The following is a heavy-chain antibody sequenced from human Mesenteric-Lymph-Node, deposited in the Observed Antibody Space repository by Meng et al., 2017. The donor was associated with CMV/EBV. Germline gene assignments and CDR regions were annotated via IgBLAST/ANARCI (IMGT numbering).Heavy chain of an antibody. CDR3: ARDTQNHDFWSGNWFDP. CDR2: IIPILGIT. V-gene: IGHV1-69*10. CDR1: TFTSYD. Sequence: TFTSYDITWVRQATGQGLEWMGGIIPILGITNYAQNFQARVTITADKSTSTAYMELSSLRSDDTAVYYCARDTQNHDFWSGNWFDPWGQGTLVTVSS. J-gene: IGHJ5*02. D-gene: IGHD3-3*01.